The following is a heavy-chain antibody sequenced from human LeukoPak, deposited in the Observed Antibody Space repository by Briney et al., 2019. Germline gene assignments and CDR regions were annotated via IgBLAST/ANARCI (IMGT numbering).Heavy chain of an antibody. CDR1: GCSISSYY. J-gene: IGHJ5*02. CDR3: ARDRGCYCSSTSCYSPDWFDP. Sequence: SETLSLTCTVSGCSISSYYWSWFRQPPGKGLEWIGYIYDSGSTNYNPSIKSRVTISVDTSNTQFSLKLSSVTAGDTAVYYCARDRGCYCSSTSCYSPDWFDPWGQGTMVNVSS. CDR2: IYDSGST. V-gene: IGHV4-59*01. D-gene: IGHD2-2*01.